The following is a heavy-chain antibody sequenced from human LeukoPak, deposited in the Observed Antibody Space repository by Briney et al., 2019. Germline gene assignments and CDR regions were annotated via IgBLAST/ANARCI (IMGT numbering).Heavy chain of an antibody. CDR2: ISAYNGNT. CDR1: GYTFANYG. D-gene: IGHD3-22*01. Sequence: GASVKVSCKASGYTFANYGITWVRQAPGQGLEWMGWISAYNGNTNYAQRLQGRVTMTTDTSASTAYMELRSLRSDDTAVYYCARDSSADLFYYDAASVYWGQGTLVTVSS. V-gene: IGHV1-18*01. CDR3: ARDSSADLFYYDAASVY. J-gene: IGHJ4*02.